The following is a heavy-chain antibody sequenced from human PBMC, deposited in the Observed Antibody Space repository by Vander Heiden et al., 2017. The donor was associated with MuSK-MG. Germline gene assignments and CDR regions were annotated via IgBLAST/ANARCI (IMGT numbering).Heavy chain of an antibody. CDR1: GGSVSSGSYY. CDR3: ARLKTQYYYDSSGFLDAFDI. D-gene: IGHD3-22*01. V-gene: IGHV4-61*01. Sequence: QVQLPESGPGLVKPSETLSLTCTVSGGSVSSGSYYWSWIRQPPGKGLEWIGYIYYSGSTNYNPSLKSRVTISVDTSKNQFSLKLSSVTAADTAVYYCARLKTQYYYDSSGFLDAFDIWGQGTMVTVSS. CDR2: IYYSGST. J-gene: IGHJ3*02.